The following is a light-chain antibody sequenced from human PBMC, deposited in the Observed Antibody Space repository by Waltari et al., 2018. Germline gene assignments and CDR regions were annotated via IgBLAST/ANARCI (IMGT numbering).Light chain of an antibody. CDR3: SSYTSRSTLV. J-gene: IGLJ2*01. V-gene: IGLV2-14*01. CDR2: EVS. CDR1: SSDVGGYNY. Sequence: QSALTQPASVSGSPGQSITISCTGTSSDVGGYNYVSWYQQHPGKAPKLMIYEVSNLRSGVSNRFPGSQSGNTASLTISGLQAEDEADYYCSSYTSRSTLVFGGGTKLTVL.